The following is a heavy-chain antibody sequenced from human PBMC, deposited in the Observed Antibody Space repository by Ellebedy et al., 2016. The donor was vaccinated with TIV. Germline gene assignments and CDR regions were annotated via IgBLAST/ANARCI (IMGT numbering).Heavy chain of an antibody. CDR1: GFTFSSYA. CDR3: AKRVPTNTDAFDI. Sequence: GESLKISCAASGFTFSSYAMSWVRQAPGKGLEWVSAISGSGGSTYYADSVKGRFTISRDNSKNTLYLQMNSLRAEDTAVYYCAKRVPTNTDAFDIWGQGTMVTVSS. V-gene: IGHV3-23*01. CDR2: ISGSGGST. J-gene: IGHJ3*02. D-gene: IGHD2-2*02.